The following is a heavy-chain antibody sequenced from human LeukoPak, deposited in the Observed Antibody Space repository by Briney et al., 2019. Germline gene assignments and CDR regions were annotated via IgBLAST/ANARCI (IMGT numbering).Heavy chain of an antibody. J-gene: IGHJ4*02. CDR1: GFTFSSYS. CDR2: ISSSSSYI. D-gene: IGHD5-12*01. V-gene: IGHV3-21*01. Sequence: GGSLRLSCAASGFTFSSYSMNWVRQAPGKGLEWVSSISSSSSYIYYADSVKGRFTISRDNAKNSLYLQMNSLRAEDTAVYYCARGPGGWLRAVLPGYFDYWGQGTLVTVSS. CDR3: ARGPGGWLRAVLPGYFDY.